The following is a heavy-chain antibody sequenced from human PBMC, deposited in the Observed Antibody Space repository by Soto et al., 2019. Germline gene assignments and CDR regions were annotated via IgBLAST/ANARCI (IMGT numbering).Heavy chain of an antibody. V-gene: IGHV3-48*01. J-gene: IGHJ4*02. CDR1: GFTFNSYS. D-gene: IGHD1-1*01. Sequence: GGSLRLSCAASGFTFNSYSMNWVRQAPGKGLEWVSYISSSSTTKYYTDSVKGRFTISRDNSKNTLYLQMNSLRAEDTAVYYCAKGDWNDVDDYWGQGTLVTVSS. CDR2: ISSSSTTK. CDR3: AKGDWNDVDDY.